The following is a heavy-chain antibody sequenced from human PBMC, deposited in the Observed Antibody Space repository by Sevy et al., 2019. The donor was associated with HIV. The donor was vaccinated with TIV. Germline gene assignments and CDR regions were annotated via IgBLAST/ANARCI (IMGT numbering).Heavy chain of an antibody. CDR2: IYPDDSET. V-gene: IGHV5-51*01. J-gene: IGHJ1*01. CDR1: GYRFTSYW. CDR3: ARHLRPYFDSSGEQYFRH. Sequence: GESLKISCKGSGYRFTSYWIGWVRQMPGKGLEWMGIIYPDDSETRHSPSFQGQVTISADKSISTACLQWTSLMASDTAMYYCARHLRPYFDSSGEQYFRHWGQGTLVTVSS. D-gene: IGHD3-22*01.